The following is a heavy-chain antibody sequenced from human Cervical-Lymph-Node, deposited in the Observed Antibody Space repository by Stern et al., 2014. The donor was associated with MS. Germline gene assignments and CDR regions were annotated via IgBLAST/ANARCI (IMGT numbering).Heavy chain of an antibody. J-gene: IGHJ4*02. Sequence: VQLVQSGAEVKKPGESLKISCKLSGYSFTIYYIAWVRQMPGKGLEWMGVIYPYDSDTTYSPSFQGQVAISADKSITTAYLQWSSLRASDTAMYYCARHVQGFDYWGQVTLVTVSS. CDR2: IYPYDSDT. CDR3: ARHVQGFDY. V-gene: IGHV5-51*01. CDR1: GYSFTIYY.